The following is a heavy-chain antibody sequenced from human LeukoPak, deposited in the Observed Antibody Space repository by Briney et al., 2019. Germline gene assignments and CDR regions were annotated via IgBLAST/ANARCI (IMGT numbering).Heavy chain of an antibody. CDR2: IYYSGST. CDR3: ARHLIGYYSLAWFDP. Sequence: SETLSLTCTVSGGSISSSSYYWGWIRQPPGKGLEWIGSIYYSGSTYYNPSLKSRVTISVDTSKNQFSLKLSSVTAADTAVYYCARHLIGYYSLAWFDPWGQGTLVTVSS. CDR1: GGSISSSSYY. D-gene: IGHD3-9*01. V-gene: IGHV4-39*01. J-gene: IGHJ5*02.